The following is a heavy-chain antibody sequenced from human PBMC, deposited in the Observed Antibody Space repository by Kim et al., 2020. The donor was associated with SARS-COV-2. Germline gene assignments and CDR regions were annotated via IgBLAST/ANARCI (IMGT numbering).Heavy chain of an antibody. Sequence: SETLSLTCTVSGGSISSSSYYWGWIRQPPGKGLEWIGSIYYSGSTYYNPSLKSRVTISVDTSKNQFSLKLSSVTAADTAVYYCARHWDYYGMDVWGQGTT. CDR3: ARHWDYYGMDV. D-gene: IGHD3-16*01. J-gene: IGHJ6*02. CDR2: IYYSGST. V-gene: IGHV4-39*01. CDR1: GGSISSSSYY.